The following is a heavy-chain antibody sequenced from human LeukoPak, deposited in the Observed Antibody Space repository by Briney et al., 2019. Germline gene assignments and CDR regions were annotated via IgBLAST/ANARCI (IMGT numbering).Heavy chain of an antibody. CDR3: ARLLSGVYYYDSSGYYQGFDP. CDR2: IYTSGSP. J-gene: IGHJ5*02. D-gene: IGHD3-22*01. Sequence: PSETLSLTCTVSGGSISSYDWSWIRQPAGKGLEWIGRIYTSGSPNYNPSLKSRVTMSVDTSKKQFSLKLSSVTAADTAVYYCARLLSGVYYYDSSGYYQGFDPWGQGTLVTVSS. V-gene: IGHV4-4*07. CDR1: GGSISSYD.